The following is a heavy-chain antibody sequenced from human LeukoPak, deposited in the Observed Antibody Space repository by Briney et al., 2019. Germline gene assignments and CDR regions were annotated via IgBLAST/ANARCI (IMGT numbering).Heavy chain of an antibody. J-gene: IGHJ4*02. CDR3: AKVTQGKSGYFDY. D-gene: IGHD1-14*01. Sequence: GGSLRLSCAASGFTVSSNYMSWVRQAPGKGLEWVSVIYSGGSTYYADSVKGRFTISRDNSKNTLYLQMNSLRAEDTAVYYCAKVTQGKSGYFDYWGQGTLVTVSS. CDR1: GFTVSSNY. V-gene: IGHV3-53*01. CDR2: IYSGGST.